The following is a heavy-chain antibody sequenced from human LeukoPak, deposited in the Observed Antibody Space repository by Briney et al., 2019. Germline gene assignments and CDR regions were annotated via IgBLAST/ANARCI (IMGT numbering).Heavy chain of an antibody. CDR1: GYSLTSYW. CDR3: ARSAPHCSGGSCYSDY. J-gene: IGHJ4*02. Sequence: GESLKISCKGSGYSLTSYWIGWVRQMPGKGLEWMGIIYPGDSDTRYSPSFQGQVTISADKSISTAYLQWSSLKASDTAMYYCARSAPHCSGGSCYSDYWGQGTLVTVSS. D-gene: IGHD2-15*01. V-gene: IGHV5-51*01. CDR2: IYPGDSDT.